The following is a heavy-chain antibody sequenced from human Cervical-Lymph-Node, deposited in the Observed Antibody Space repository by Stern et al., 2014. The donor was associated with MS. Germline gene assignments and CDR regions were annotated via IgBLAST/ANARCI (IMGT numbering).Heavy chain of an antibody. CDR1: GASVSDYC. J-gene: IGHJ4*02. D-gene: IGHD2-21*02. CDR3: ARDVTAFDY. V-gene: IGHV4-4*07. CDR2: FCGSGSA. Sequence: VQLLESGPGLMKPSETLSLTCTVSGASVSDYCWTWIRQPAGQELECIGRFCGSGSAKYNPSLKSRVTMSVDTSKNQFSLKLTSVTAADTAVYYCARDVTAFDYWGQGTLVTVSS.